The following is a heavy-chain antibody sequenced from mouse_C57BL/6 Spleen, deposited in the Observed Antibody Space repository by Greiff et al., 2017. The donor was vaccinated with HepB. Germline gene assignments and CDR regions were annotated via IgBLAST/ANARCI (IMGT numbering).Heavy chain of an antibody. CDR1: GFTLSNYW. CDR2: IRLKSDNYAT. D-gene: IGHD1-1*01. J-gene: IGHJ3*01. Sequence: EVMLVESGGGLVQPGGSMKLSCVASGFTLSNYWMNWVRQSPEKGLEWVAQIRLKSDNYATHYAESVKGRFTISRDDSKSSVYLQMNNLRAEDTGIYYCTDYYGSSPWFAYWGQGTLVTVSA. V-gene: IGHV6-3*01. CDR3: TDYYGSSPWFAY.